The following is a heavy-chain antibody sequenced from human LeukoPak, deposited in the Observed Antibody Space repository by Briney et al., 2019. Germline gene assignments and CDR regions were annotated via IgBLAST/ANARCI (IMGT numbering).Heavy chain of an antibody. J-gene: IGHJ4*02. CDR1: GYTFTSYY. V-gene: IGHV1-46*01. Sequence: GASVKVSCKASGYTFTSYYMHWVRQAPGQGLEWMGIINPNGGSTSYAQKFQGRVTMTRDTSTCTVYMELSSLRSEDTAVYYCARPGDSGALDYWGQGTLVTVSS. D-gene: IGHD1-26*01. CDR2: INPNGGST. CDR3: ARPGDSGALDY.